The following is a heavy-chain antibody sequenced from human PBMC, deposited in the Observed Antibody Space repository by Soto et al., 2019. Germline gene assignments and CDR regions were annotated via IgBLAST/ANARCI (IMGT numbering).Heavy chain of an antibody. CDR1: GYAFTNYW. V-gene: IGHV5-51*01. D-gene: IGHD3-16*01. CDR2: IFPGDSDT. CDR3: VRPNFGALTHFDF. J-gene: IGHJ4*02. Sequence: GESLKISCKAIGYAFTNYWIGWVRQTPGKGLEWMGIIFPGDSDTRYNPSFEGQVTVSADESISTAYLQWNTLKASDTAMYYCVRPNFGALTHFDFWGQGTLVTISS.